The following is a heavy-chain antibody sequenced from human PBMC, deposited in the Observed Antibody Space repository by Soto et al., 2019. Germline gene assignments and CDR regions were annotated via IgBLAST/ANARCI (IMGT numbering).Heavy chain of an antibody. Sequence: QVHLVQSGTEVKKPGSSVKVSCKASGGNFRDYAISWVRQAPGQGPEWMGGIIAVFGTATYAQKFQGRVTICADEFTTTGYLDLSSLTSGDAAVYYCATSRGFYAAMDVWGQGTTVTVSS. CDR1: GGNFRDYA. D-gene: IGHD3-16*01. CDR3: ATSRGFYAAMDV. V-gene: IGHV1-69*01. J-gene: IGHJ6*02. CDR2: IIAVFGTA.